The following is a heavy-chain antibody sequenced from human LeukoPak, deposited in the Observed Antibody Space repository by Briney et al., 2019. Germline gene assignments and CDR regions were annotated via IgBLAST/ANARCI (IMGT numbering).Heavy chain of an antibody. CDR1: GYTFTGYY. J-gene: IGHJ4*02. V-gene: IGHV1-2*06. CDR3: ARGGRWLQSGSFDY. D-gene: IGHD5-24*01. CDR2: INPNSGGT. Sequence: ASVKVSCKASGYTFTGYYLHWVRQAPGQGLEWMGRINPNSGGTNYAQKFQGRVTMTRGTSISTAYMELSRLRSDDTAVYYCARGGRWLQSGSFDYWGQGTLVTVSS.